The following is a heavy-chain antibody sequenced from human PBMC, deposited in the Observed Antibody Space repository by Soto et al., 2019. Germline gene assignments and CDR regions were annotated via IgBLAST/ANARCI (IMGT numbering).Heavy chain of an antibody. J-gene: IGHJ6*02. V-gene: IGHV5-10-1*01. CDR2: IDPSDSYT. CDR3: ARDYWPNIVVVPAATHGMDV. Sequence: LRVRYRVSGGSFTSYWSSCVRKMTGKGLEWMGRIDPSDSYTNYSPSFQGHVTISADKSISTAYLQWSSLKASDTAMYYCARDYWPNIVVVPAATHGMDVWGQATTVTVSS. CDR1: GGSFTSYW. D-gene: IGHD2-2*01.